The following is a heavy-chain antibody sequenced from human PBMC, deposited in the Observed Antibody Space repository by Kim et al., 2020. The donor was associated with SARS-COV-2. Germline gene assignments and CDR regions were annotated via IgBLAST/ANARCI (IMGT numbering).Heavy chain of an antibody. V-gene: IGHV1-69*04. Sequence: SVKVSCKASGGTFSSYAISWVRQAPGQGLEWMGRIIPILGIANYAQKFQGRVTITADKSTSTAYMELSSLRSEDTAVYYCARHAAAGTSYYYYGMDDWGQGTTVTVSS. CDR2: IIPILGIA. D-gene: IGHD6-13*01. CDR3: ARHAAAGTSYYYYGMDD. CDR1: GGTFSSYA. J-gene: IGHJ6*02.